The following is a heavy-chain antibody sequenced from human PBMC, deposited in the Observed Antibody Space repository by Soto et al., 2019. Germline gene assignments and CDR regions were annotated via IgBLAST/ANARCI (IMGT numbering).Heavy chain of an antibody. CDR2: IIPIFCTA. D-gene: IGHD6-6*01. V-gene: IGHV1-69*13. Sequence: GASVKVSCKASGGTFSSYAISWVRQAPGQGLEWMGGIIPIFCTANYAQKFQGRVTITADESTSTAYMELSSLRSEDTAVYYCAREFSSSLDAFDIWGQGTTVTVSS. J-gene: IGHJ3*02. CDR1: GGTFSSYA. CDR3: AREFSSSLDAFDI.